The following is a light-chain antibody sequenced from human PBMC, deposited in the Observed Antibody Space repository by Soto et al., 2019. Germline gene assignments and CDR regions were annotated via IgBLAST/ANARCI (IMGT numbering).Light chain of an antibody. J-gene: IGKJ2*01. Sequence: EIVLTQSPGTLSLSPGERATLSCRASQSVNSIYLAWYQQKPGQAPSLLIYGASSRATGIPDRFSGSGSGTDFTLTISRLEHEDFAVYYWQQYGSTPRTFGQGTKLEIK. CDR1: QSVNSIY. CDR3: QQYGSTPRT. CDR2: GAS. V-gene: IGKV3-20*01.